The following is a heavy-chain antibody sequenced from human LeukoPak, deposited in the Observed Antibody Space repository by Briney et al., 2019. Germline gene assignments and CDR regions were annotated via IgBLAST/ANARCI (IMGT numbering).Heavy chain of an antibody. J-gene: IGHJ6*03. CDR2: INHSGST. Sequence: SATLSLTCAVYGGSFSDYYWSWIRQHPGKGLEWIGDINHSGSTNYNPSLKSRVTISVDTSKNQFSLKLSSVTAADTAVYYCARGSSLPGDIVVVPAAQGYYYYMDVWGKGTTVTVSS. CDR3: ARGSSLPGDIVVVPAAQGYYYYMDV. V-gene: IGHV4-34*01. D-gene: IGHD2-2*01. CDR1: GGSFSDYY.